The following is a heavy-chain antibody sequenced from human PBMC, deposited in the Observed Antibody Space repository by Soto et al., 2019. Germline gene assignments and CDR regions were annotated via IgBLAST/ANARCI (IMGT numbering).Heavy chain of an antibody. D-gene: IGHD2-2*02. J-gene: IGHJ2*01. V-gene: IGHV5-10-1*01. CDR3: ARHTPEVLDHGYFDL. Sequence: PGECLKISCKGSGYSFTSYWISWVRQMPGKGLEWMGRIDPSDSYTNYSPSFQGHVTISADKSISTAYLQWSSLKASDTAMYYCARHTPEVLDHGYFDLWGRGTLVTVSS. CDR2: IDPSDSYT. CDR1: GYSFTSYW.